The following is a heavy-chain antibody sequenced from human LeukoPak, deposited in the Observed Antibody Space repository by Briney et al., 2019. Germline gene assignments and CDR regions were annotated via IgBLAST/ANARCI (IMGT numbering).Heavy chain of an antibody. CDR2: ISTSSGST. CDR3: AKDSSGWFYYFDY. Sequence: GGSLRLSCAASGFTFSTYTMNWVRQAPGKGLEWVSAISTSSGSTYYADSVRGRFTISRDDSKNTLYLQVNSLRAEDTAIYYCAKDSSGWFYYFDYWGQGTLVTVSS. D-gene: IGHD6-19*01. CDR1: GFTFSTYT. V-gene: IGHV3-23*01. J-gene: IGHJ4*02.